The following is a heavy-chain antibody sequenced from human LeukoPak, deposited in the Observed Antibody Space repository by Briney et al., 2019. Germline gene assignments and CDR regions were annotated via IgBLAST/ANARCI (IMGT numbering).Heavy chain of an antibody. D-gene: IGHD5-18*01. V-gene: IGHV3-23*01. CDR3: AKELRGYSYGLRNNWFDP. Sequence: GGSLRLSCAASGFTFSSYAMSWVRQAPGQGLEWVSGISGSGGSTHYADSVKGRFTISRDNSKNTLYLQMNSLRAEDTAVYYCAKELRGYSYGLRNNWFDPWGQGTLVTVSS. CDR1: GFTFSSYA. J-gene: IGHJ5*02. CDR2: ISGSGGST.